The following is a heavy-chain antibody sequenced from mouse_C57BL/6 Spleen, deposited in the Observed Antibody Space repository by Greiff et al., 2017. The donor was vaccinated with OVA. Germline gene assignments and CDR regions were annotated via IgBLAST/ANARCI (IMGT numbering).Heavy chain of an antibody. D-gene: IGHD2-4*01. V-gene: IGHV1-64*01. CDR3: ARGAFYDYERGCAY. CDR2: IHPNSGST. Sequence: VQLQQPGAELVKPGASVKLSCKASGYTFTSYWMHWVKQRPGQGLEWIGMIHPNSGSTNYNEKFKSKATLTVDKSSSTAYMQLSSLKSEDSAVYYCARGAFYDYERGCAYWGQGTLVTVSA. CDR1: GYTFTSYW. J-gene: IGHJ3*01.